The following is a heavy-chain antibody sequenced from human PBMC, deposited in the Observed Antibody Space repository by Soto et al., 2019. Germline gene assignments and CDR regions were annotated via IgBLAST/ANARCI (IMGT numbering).Heavy chain of an antibody. V-gene: IGHV3-15*01. J-gene: IGHJ4*02. CDR3: TTIRWYTYYFDY. D-gene: IGHD2-15*01. CDR2: SKTKADGATA. CDR1: RFLLIKAL. Sequence: GGALRLPFAASRFLLIKALLSWVRQAPGKGLEWVGRSKTKADGATADYAAPVQGRFTISRDDSKNTLYLEMNSLKTEDTAVYYCTTIRWYTYYFDYWGQGT.